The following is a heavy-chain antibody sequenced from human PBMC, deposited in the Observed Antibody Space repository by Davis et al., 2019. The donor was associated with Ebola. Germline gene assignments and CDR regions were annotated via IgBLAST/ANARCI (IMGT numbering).Heavy chain of an antibody. J-gene: IGHJ4*02. CDR3: ARHDDY. V-gene: IGHV3-48*02. CDR2: ISSSSSTI. CDR1: GFTFSTYT. Sequence: PGGSLRLSCAASGFTFSTYTMNWVRQAPGKGLEWVSYISSSSSTIYYADSVKGRFTISRDNARKSLYLQMNSLRDADTAVYYCARHDDYWGQGTLVTVSS.